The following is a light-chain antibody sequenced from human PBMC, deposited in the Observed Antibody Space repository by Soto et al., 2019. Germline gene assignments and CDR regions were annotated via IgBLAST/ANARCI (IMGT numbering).Light chain of an antibody. J-gene: IGKJ2*01. CDR3: QQYGNSPRYT. CDR2: GAS. CDR1: QSVSSSY. Sequence: EIVLTQSPGTLSLSPGERATLSCMASQSVSSSYLAWYQQKPGQAPRLLIYGASSRATGIPDRFSGSGSGTDFILTISRLEPEDFAVYYCQQYGNSPRYTFGQGIKLEIK. V-gene: IGKV3-20*01.